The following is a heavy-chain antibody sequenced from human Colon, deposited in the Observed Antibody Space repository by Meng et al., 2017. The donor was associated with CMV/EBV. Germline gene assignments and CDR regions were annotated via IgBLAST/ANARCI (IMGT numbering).Heavy chain of an antibody. Sequence: GESLKISCAASGFSFSSSSMLWVRQAPGKGLEYVAGISSDGRNKYYADSLKGRFTISRDNSKNTLYLQMSSLKTEDTAVYYCGGQFWSAYYSPWFDPWGQGTLVTVSS. CDR2: ISSDGRNK. V-gene: IGHV3-64*02. J-gene: IGHJ5*02. CDR1: GFSFSSSS. D-gene: IGHD3-3*01. CDR3: GGQFWSAYYSPWFDP.